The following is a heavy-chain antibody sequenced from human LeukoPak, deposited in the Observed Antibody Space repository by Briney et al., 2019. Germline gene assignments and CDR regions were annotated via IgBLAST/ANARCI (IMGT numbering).Heavy chain of an antibody. CDR1: GFTLNRYW. CDR2: INEDGGER. CDR3: ARDYHRYGSGRFGWFDP. J-gene: IGHJ5*02. Sequence: GGSLRLSCAASGFTLNRYWMSWVRQAPGKGLEWVANINEDGGERHYVDSVKGRFTISRDNAKNSLYLQMNSLRAEDTAVYYCARDYHRYGSGRFGWFDPWGQGTLVTVSS. D-gene: IGHD3-10*01. V-gene: IGHV3-7*03.